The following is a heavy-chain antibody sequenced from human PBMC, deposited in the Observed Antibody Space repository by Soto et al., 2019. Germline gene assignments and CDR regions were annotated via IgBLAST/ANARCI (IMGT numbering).Heavy chain of an antibody. Sequence: GSLRLSCTTSGFTVSSSHMSWVRQAPGKGLDWVSVIYSGGNSYYAVSVQGRFTISRDNSKNTAYLQMNSLRGEDTAIYYCARLGPSVSDTYSFRYNXFDPWAQVPLVT. D-gene: IGHD2-15*01. J-gene: IGHJ5*02. CDR2: IYSGGNS. CDR1: GFTVSSSH. V-gene: IGHV3-53*01. CDR3: ARLGPSVSDTYSFRYNXFDP.